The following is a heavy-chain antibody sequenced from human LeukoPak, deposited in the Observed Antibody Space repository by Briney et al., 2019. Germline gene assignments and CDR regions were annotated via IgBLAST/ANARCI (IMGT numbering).Heavy chain of an antibody. CDR1: GFTFSRYW. D-gene: IGHD5-24*01. CDR2: VNSDWSTT. Sequence: GGSLRLSCAASGFTFSRYWIHWVRQVPGKGLVWVSRVNSDWSTTDYADSVKGRFTISRDNSKSTLYLQMNSLRAEDTAVYYCARGSGDGYNDFDSWGQGTLVTVSS. CDR3: ARGSGDGYNDFDS. V-gene: IGHV3-74*01. J-gene: IGHJ4*02.